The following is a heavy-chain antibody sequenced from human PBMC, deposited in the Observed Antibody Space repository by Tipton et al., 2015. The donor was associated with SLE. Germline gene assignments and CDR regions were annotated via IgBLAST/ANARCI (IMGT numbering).Heavy chain of an antibody. D-gene: IGHD2-21*01. CDR3: ARSGHIVVVVLGYFDV. CDR2: AYYSGTT. Sequence: LRLSCTVSGGSISSSSYYWGWIRQPPGKGLEWIGTAYYSGTTYYNPSLKSRVTISVDTSKNQFSLKLSSVTAADTAVYYCARSGHIVVVVLGYFDVWGRGTLVTVSS. J-gene: IGHJ2*01. V-gene: IGHV4-39*07. CDR1: GGSISSSSYY.